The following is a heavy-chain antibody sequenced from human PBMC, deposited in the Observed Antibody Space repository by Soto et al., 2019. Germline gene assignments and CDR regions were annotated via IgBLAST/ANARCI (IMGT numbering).Heavy chain of an antibody. Sequence: PGESLKISCKGSGYSFTSYWIGWVRQMPGKGLEWMGIIYPGDSDTRYSPSFQGQVTISADKSISTAYLQWSSLKASDTAMYYCARVYDILTGSNWFDPWGQGTLVTVSS. CDR3: ARVYDILTGSNWFDP. V-gene: IGHV5-51*01. J-gene: IGHJ5*02. CDR1: GYSFTSYW. CDR2: IYPGDSDT. D-gene: IGHD3-9*01.